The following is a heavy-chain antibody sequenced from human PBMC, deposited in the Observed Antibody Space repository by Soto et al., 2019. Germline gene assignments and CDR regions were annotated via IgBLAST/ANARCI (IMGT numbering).Heavy chain of an antibody. D-gene: IGHD5-12*01. CDR2: IYYSGST. CDR3: ARRNIWFDP. Sequence: SETLSLTCTVSGGSISSYYWSWIRQPPGKGLEWIGYIYYSGSTNYNPSLKSRVTISVDTSKSQFSLKLSSVTAADTAVYYCARRNIWFDPWGQGTLVTVSS. CDR1: GGSISSYY. V-gene: IGHV4-59*08. J-gene: IGHJ5*02.